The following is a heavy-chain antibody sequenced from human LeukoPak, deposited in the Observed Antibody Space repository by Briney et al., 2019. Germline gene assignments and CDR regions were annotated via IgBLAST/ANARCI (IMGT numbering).Heavy chain of an antibody. CDR3: ARDSSYCSSTSCYTANTFDY. CDR1: GYTFTSYY. V-gene: IGHV1-46*01. CDR2: INPSGGST. J-gene: IGHJ4*02. Sequence: ASVKVSCKASGYTFTSYYMHWVRQAPGQGLEWMGIINPSGGSTSYAQKFQGRVTMTRDTSTSTVYMELSRLRSEDTAVYYCARDSSYCSSTSCYTANTFDYWGQGTLVTVSS. D-gene: IGHD2-2*02.